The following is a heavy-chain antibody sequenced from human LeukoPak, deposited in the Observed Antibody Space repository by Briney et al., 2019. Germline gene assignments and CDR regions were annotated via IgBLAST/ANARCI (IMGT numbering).Heavy chain of an antibody. CDR3: ARYHSTWGFNY. V-gene: IGHV4-39*01. J-gene: IGHJ4*02. CDR2: IYYSGST. CDR1: GDSINSIIYY. Sequence: SETLSLTCTVSGDSINSIIYYWGWIRQPPGKGLEWIGYIYYSGSTYYTTSLKSRVSISIDTSRNQFSLKLTSVTAADTAMYYCARYHSTWGFNYWGRGTLVTVSS. D-gene: IGHD2-2*01.